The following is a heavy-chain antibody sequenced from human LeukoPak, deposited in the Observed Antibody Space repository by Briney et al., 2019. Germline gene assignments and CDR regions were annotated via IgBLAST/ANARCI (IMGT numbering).Heavy chain of an antibody. Sequence: PSETLSLTCTVSGGSISSSSYYWGWIRQPPGKGLEWIGSIYYSGSTYYNPSLKSRVTISVDTSKNKFSLKLSSVTAADTAVYYCARGQVFAFDYWGQGTLVTVSS. CDR1: GGSISSSSYY. CDR3: ARGQVFAFDY. V-gene: IGHV4-39*07. J-gene: IGHJ4*02. CDR2: IYYSGST.